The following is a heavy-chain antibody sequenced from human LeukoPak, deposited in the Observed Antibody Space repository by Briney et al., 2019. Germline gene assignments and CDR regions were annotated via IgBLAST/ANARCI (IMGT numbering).Heavy chain of an antibody. D-gene: IGHD2-2*01. CDR1: GFTFSTYS. CDR3: ARDLCSSTSCRYNWFDP. CDR2: KKQDESEK. V-gene: IGHV3-7*01. Sequence: GGSLRLSCAAYGFTFSTYSMSWVRQAPGKVLEWVATKKQDESEKYYVDRVKGRFTISRDNAKNSLYLQMNSLRAEDTAVYYCARDLCSSTSCRYNWFDPWGQGTLVTVSS. J-gene: IGHJ5*02.